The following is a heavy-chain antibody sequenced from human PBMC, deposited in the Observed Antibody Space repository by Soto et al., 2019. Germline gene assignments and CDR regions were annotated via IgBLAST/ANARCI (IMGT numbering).Heavy chain of an antibody. J-gene: IGHJ4*02. V-gene: IGHV1-69*02. CDR2: VNPIVGMS. CDR1: GGTFNSYT. D-gene: IGHD3-10*01. CDR3: ATSDGSGSAHFDY. Sequence: QVQLVQSGAEVQKPGSSVKVSCAASGGTFNSYTINWVRQAPGQGLEWVGRVNPIVGMSSSAQKFQGRVTISEDKHTSKANMDLTSLKSEDTAVYYCATSDGSGSAHFDYCGQGTMVTVSS.